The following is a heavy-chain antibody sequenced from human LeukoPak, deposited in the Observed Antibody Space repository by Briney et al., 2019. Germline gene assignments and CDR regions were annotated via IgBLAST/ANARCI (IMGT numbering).Heavy chain of an antibody. D-gene: IGHD6-13*01. Sequence: ASVKVSCTAIGYTLTSYDMNWVRQATGQGLEWMGWVDSNSGNTGYAQKFQGRVTMTRNASINTAYMELSSLRSEDTAVYYCARKRDQYDSSTAFDMWGQGTMVTVSS. J-gene: IGHJ3*02. CDR3: ARKRDQYDSSTAFDM. CDR1: GYTLTSYD. V-gene: IGHV1-8*01. CDR2: VDSNSGNT.